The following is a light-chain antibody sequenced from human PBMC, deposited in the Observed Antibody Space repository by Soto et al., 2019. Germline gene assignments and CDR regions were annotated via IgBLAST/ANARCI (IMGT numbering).Light chain of an antibody. CDR1: SSDVGGYNY. CDR2: EVS. CDR3: SSYTSSTTYV. V-gene: IGLV2-14*01. Sequence: QSALTQPASVSGSPGQSITISCTGTSSDVGGYNYVSWYQHHPGKAPRLMMYEVSNRTSGVSNRFSGSKSGNTASLTISGLQPEDEADYYCSSYTSSTTYVFGTATKLTVL. J-gene: IGLJ1*01.